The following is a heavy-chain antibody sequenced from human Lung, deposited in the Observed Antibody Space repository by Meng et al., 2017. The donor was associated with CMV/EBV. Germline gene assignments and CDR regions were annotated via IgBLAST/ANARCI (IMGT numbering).Heavy chain of an antibody. CDR3: AKAALYSSSWAPFDY. CDR1: GFTFSRYG. V-gene: IGHV3-30*02. J-gene: IGHJ4*02. Sequence: SCVESGFTFSRYGMHWVRQPPGKGLEWVAFVRNDGSKKYYADSVKGRFTISRDNSKNTLYLQMNSLRAEDTAVYYCAKAALYSSSWAPFDYWGQGTLVTVSS. CDR2: VRNDGSKK. D-gene: IGHD6-13*01.